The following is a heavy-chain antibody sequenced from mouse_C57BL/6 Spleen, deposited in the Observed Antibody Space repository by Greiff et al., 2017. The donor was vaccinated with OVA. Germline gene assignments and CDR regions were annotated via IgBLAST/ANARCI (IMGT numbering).Heavy chain of an antibody. D-gene: IGHD2-3*01. CDR2: ISSGSSTI. J-gene: IGHJ3*01. CDR3: ARPGEWLLHWFAY. Sequence: EVKVVESGGGLVKPGGSLKLSCAASGFTFSDSGMHWVRQAPEKGLEWVAYISSGSSTIYYADTVKGRFTISRDNAKNTLFLQMTSLRSEDTAMYYCARPGEWLLHWFAYWGQGTLVTVSA. V-gene: IGHV5-17*01. CDR1: GFTFSDSG.